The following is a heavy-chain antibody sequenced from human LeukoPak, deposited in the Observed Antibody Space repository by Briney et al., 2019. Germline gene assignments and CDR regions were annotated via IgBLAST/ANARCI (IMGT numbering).Heavy chain of an antibody. CDR1: GYTFTSYG. J-gene: IGHJ4*02. D-gene: IGHD3-3*01. CDR2: ISAYNGNT. V-gene: IGHV1-18*01. CDR3: ARDQLPLWSGYYYFDY. Sequence: ASVKVSCKASGYTFTSYGISWVRQAPGQGLEWMGWISAYNGNTNYAQKLQGRVTMTTDTSTSTAYMELRSLRSDDTAVYYCARDQLPLWSGYYYFDYWGQGTLVTVSS.